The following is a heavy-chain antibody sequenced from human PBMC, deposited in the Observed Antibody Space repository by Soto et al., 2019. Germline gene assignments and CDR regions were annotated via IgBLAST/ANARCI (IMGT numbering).Heavy chain of an antibody. Sequence: SETLSLPCAVSGGSISSGGYSWSWIRQPPGKGLEWIGYIYHSGSTYYNPSLKSRVTISVDRSKNQFSLKLSSVTAADTAVYYCARGNYGDYVPKDPDTAYYFDYWGQGTLVTVSS. CDR1: GGSISSGGYS. J-gene: IGHJ4*02. CDR2: IYHSGST. V-gene: IGHV4-30-2*01. CDR3: ARGNYGDYVPKDPDTAYYFDY. D-gene: IGHD4-17*01.